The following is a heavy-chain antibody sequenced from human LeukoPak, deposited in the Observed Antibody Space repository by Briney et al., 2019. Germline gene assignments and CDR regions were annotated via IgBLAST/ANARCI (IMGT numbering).Heavy chain of an antibody. CDR1: GFTFSNYG. Sequence: GGSLRLSCAASGFTFSNYGMTWLRQAPGKGLAWVSTINDNGRSTHYADSVKGRFTISRDNSKSTLYLQMNSLRAEDTAVYYCAIYWSNAFDIWGQGTTVTVSS. CDR2: INDNGRST. V-gene: IGHV3-23*01. J-gene: IGHJ3*02. CDR3: AIYWSNAFDI. D-gene: IGHD2-8*02.